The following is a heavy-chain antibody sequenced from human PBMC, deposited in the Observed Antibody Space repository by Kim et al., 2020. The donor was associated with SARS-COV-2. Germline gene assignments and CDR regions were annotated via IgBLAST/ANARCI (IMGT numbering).Heavy chain of an antibody. Sequence: SETLSLTCTVSGGSISSGSYYWSWIRQPAGKGLEWIGRIYTSGSTNYNPSLKSRVTISVDTSKNQFSLKLSSVTAADTAVYYCARDQGYRLAAAAKNWFDPWGQGTLVTVSS. CDR1: GGSISSGSYY. CDR3: ARDQGYRLAAAAKNWFDP. V-gene: IGHV4-61*02. J-gene: IGHJ5*02. D-gene: IGHD6-13*01. CDR2: IYTSGST.